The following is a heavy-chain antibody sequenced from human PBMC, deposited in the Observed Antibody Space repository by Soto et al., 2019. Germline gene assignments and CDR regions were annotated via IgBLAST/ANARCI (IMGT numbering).Heavy chain of an antibody. CDR1: GYTFTSYY. J-gene: IGHJ6*04. CDR3: ARDQMIFAYYYGTDV. V-gene: IGHV1-46*01. D-gene: IGHD3-3*01. Sequence: VASVKVSCKASGYTFTSYYMHWVRQAPGQGLEWMGIINPSCGSTSYAQKFQGRVTMTRDTSISTAYMELSRLRSDDTAVYYCARDQMIFAYYYGTDVWGKGNTVTVSA. CDR2: INPSCGST.